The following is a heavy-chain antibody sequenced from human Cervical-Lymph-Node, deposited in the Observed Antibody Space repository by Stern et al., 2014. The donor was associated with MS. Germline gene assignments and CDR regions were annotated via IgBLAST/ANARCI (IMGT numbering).Heavy chain of an antibody. D-gene: IGHD4-11*01. CDR1: GYTFPSHF. CDR2: INPSGGST. CDR3: ARGGDTTITTHFSH. V-gene: IGHV1-46*01. J-gene: IGHJ4*02. Sequence: QVQLVQSGAEVKRPGASVKFSCKASGYTFPSHFMHWVRQAPGQGLEWMGIINPSGGSTNYAQKFQGRVTMTRDTSTSTVFMELSSLRSDDTAVYYCARGGDTTITTHFSHWGQGTLVTVSS.